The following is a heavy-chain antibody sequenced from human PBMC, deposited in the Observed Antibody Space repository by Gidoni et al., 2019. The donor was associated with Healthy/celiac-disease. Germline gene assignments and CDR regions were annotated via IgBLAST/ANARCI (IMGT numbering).Heavy chain of an antibody. J-gene: IGHJ5*02. Sequence: QLQLQESGPGLVKPSETLSLTCTVSGGPIRSSSYYRGWTRQPPGKGLEWIGSIYYSGSTYHNPSLKGRVTISVDTSKNQCSLKLSSVTAADTAVYYCARLEGYCSSTSCYWFDPWGQGTLVTVSS. D-gene: IGHD2-2*01. CDR3: ARLEGYCSSTSCYWFDP. CDR1: GGPIRSSSYY. V-gene: IGHV4-39*01. CDR2: IYYSGST.